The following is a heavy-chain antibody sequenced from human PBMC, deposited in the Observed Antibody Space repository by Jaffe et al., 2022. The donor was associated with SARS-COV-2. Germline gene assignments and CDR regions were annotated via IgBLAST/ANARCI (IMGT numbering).Heavy chain of an antibody. J-gene: IGHJ6*02. CDR2: ISSSSSYI. Sequence: EVQLVESGGGLVKPGGSLRLSCAASGFTFSSYSMNWVRQAPGKGLEWVSSISSSSSYIYYADSVKGRFTISRDNAKNSLYLQMNSLRAEDTAVYYCARAVSGGYYYYGMDVWGQGTTVTVSS. CDR3: ARAVSGGYYYYGMDV. V-gene: IGHV3-21*01. CDR1: GFTFSSYS.